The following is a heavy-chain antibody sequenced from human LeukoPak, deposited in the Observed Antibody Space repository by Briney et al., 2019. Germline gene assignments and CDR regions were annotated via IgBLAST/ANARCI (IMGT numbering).Heavy chain of an antibody. J-gene: IGHJ6*02. CDR1: GFTFNNYA. CDR2: VSRSGGDT. Sequence: GGSLRLSCAASGFTFNNYAMHWVRQAPGEGLEWISTVSRSGGDTYYADSVKGRFAVSRDNSKNTVYLQMNSLTADDTAIYYCAKFSRRDYYYGMDVWGQGTTVTVSS. V-gene: IGHV3-23*01. CDR3: AKFSRRDYYYGMDV.